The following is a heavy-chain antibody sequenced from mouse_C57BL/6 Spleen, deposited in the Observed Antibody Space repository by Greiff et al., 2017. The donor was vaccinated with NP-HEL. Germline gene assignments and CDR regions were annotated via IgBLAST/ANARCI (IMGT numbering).Heavy chain of an antibody. J-gene: IGHJ4*01. CDR1: GFTFSSYA. CDR2: ISDGGSYT. D-gene: IGHD1-1*01. V-gene: IGHV5-4*03. CDR3: ARGNGKDAMDY. Sequence: EVKLVESGGGLVKPGGSLKLSCAASGFTFSSYAMSWVRQTPEKRLEWVATISDGGSYTYYPDNVKGRFTISRDNAKNNLYLQMSHLKSEDTAMYYCARGNGKDAMDYWGQGTSVTVSS.